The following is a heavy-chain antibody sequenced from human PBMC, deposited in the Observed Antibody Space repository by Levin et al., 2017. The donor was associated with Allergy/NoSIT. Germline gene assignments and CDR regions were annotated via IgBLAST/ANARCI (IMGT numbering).Heavy chain of an antibody. CDR3: ARDTGPYHDFWSGYSGVDP. CDR2: IYYSGST. D-gene: IGHD3-3*01. J-gene: IGHJ5*02. Sequence: SCTVSGGSISTYYWSWIRQPPGKGLEWIGYIYYSGSTNHNPSLKSRVTISVDTSKNQFSLKLSSVTAADTAVYYCARDTGPYHDFWSGYSGVDPWGQGTLVTVSS. CDR1: GGSISTYY. V-gene: IGHV4-59*01.